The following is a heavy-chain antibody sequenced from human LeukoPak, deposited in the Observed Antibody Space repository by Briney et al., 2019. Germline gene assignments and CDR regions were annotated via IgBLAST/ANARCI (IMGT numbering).Heavy chain of an antibody. CDR1: GGTFTSYA. D-gene: IGHD4-23*01. Sequence: SVKVSCKASGGTFTSYAINWVRQAPGQGLEWMGGIIPIIGKAKYAQKFQGRVTITTVESMRTAYMELSGLRSEDTAVYYCARGWIAETTVVTQYNHWGQGTLVTVSS. CDR2: IIPIIGKA. V-gene: IGHV1-69*05. CDR3: ARGWIAETTVVTQYNH. J-gene: IGHJ4*02.